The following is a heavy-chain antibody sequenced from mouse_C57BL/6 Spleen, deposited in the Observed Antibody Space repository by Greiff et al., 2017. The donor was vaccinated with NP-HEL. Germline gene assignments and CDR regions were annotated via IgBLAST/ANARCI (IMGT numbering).Heavy chain of an antibody. V-gene: IGHV5-17*01. CDR2: ISSGSSTI. Sequence: DVHLVESGGGLVKPGGSLKLSCAASGFTFSDYGMHWVRQAPEKGLEWVAYISSGSSTIYYPDTVKGRFTISRDNAKNTLFLQMTSLRYEEAAMYYCARSWVTTYAMVDWGQGTSVTVSS. CDR3: ARSWVTTYAMVD. D-gene: IGHD2-2*01. CDR1: GFTFSDYG. J-gene: IGHJ4*01.